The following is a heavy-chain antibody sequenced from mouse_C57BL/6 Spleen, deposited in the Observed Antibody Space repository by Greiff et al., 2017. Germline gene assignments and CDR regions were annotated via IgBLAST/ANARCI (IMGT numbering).Heavy chain of an antibody. J-gene: IGHJ4*01. Sequence: EVHLVESGGGLVKPGGSLKLSCAASGFTFSDYGMHWVRQAPEKGLEWVAFSSSGRSTIYYADTVKGRFTITRDNAKNTLFLQMTSLRSEDTAMYYCAGRGSQDYAMDYWGQGTSVTVSS. V-gene: IGHV5-17*01. CDR2: SSSGRSTI. CDR3: AGRGSQDYAMDY. CDR1: GFTFSDYG. D-gene: IGHD6-2*01.